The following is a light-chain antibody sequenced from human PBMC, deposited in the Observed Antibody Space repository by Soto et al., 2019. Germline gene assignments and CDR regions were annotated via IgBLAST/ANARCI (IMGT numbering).Light chain of an antibody. Sequence: ETVMTQSPATLSVSPGERATLSCRASQSVDNNLAWYQQKPGQAPRLLIYGASTRATGIPVRFSGSGSGTEFTLTISSLQSEDFAVYYCQQYNSWPYTFGQGTKVEIK. CDR3: QQYNSWPYT. J-gene: IGKJ2*01. V-gene: IGKV3-15*01. CDR2: GAS. CDR1: QSVDNN.